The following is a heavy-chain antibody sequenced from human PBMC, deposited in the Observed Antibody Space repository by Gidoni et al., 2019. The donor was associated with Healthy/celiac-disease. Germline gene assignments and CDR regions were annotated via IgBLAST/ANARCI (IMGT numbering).Heavy chain of an antibody. Sequence: QVQLVQSGAEVKKPGASVKVSCQASGYTFTGYYMHWVRQAPGQGLEWMGRINPNSGGTNYAQKFQGRVTMTRDTSISTAYMELSRLRSDETAVYYCARTLGSTIFGVVIENWFDPWGQGTLVTVSS. J-gene: IGHJ5*02. V-gene: IGHV1-2*06. CDR2: INPNSGGT. CDR3: ARTLGSTIFGVVIENWFDP. CDR1: GYTFTGYY. D-gene: IGHD3-3*01.